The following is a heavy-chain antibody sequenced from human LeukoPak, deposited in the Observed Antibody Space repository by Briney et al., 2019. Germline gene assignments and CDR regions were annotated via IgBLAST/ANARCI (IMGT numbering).Heavy chain of an antibody. V-gene: IGHV1-24*01. D-gene: IGHD2-8*01. Sequence: SVKVSCKVSGYTLTELSMHWVRQAPGKGLEWMGGFDPEDGETIYAQKFQGRVTMTEDTSTDTAYMELSSLRSEDTAVYYCATDSMVYAIQGSYYYYYGMDVWGQGTTVTVSS. J-gene: IGHJ6*02. CDR2: FDPEDGET. CDR3: ATDSMVYAIQGSYYYYYGMDV. CDR1: GYTLTELS.